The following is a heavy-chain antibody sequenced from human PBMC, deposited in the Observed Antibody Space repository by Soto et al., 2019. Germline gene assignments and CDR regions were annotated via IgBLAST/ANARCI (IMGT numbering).Heavy chain of an antibody. J-gene: IGHJ6*02. V-gene: IGHV5-51*01. CDR2: IYPGDSDT. Sequence: SLKIACKGSGYSFTSYWIGWVRQMPGKGLEWMGIIYPGDSDTRYSPSFQGQVTISADKSISTAYLQWSSLKASETAMYYCARPTMERLADDSGMDVWGLSTTVTVSS. D-gene: IGHD1-1*01. CDR3: ARPTMERLADDSGMDV. CDR1: GYSFTSYW.